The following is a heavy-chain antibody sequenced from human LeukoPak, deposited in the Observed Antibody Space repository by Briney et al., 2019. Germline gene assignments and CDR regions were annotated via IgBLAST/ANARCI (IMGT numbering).Heavy chain of an antibody. CDR2: IYYYGST. CDR3: ARDGGDGFDY. J-gene: IGHJ4*02. D-gene: IGHD5-24*01. CDR1: GGSISGYY. V-gene: IGHV4-59*01. Sequence: PSETLSLTCTVSGGSISGYYWSWIRQPPGKGLEWIGYIYYYGSTNYNPSLRSRVAISLDTSKNQFSLTLSSVTAADTAVYYCARDGGDGFDYWGQGTLVTVSS.